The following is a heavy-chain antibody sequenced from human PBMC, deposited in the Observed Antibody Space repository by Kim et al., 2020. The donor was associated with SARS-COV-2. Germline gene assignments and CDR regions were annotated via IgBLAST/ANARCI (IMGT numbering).Heavy chain of an antibody. V-gene: IGHV1-69*13. CDR2: IIPIFGTA. J-gene: IGHJ5*02. Sequence: SVKVSCKASVGTFSSYAISWVRQAPGQVLEWMGGIIPIFGTANYAQKFQGRVTITADESTSTAYMELSSLRSEDTAVYYCARDLGDSSSWYNWFDPWGQGTLVTVSS. D-gene: IGHD6-13*01. CDR3: ARDLGDSSSWYNWFDP. CDR1: VGTFSSYA.